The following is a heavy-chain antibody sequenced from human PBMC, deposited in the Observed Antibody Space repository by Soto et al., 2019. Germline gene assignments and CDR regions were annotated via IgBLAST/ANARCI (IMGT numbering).Heavy chain of an antibody. CDR1: GYTFTSYD. V-gene: IGHV1-8*01. CDR2: MNPNSGNT. D-gene: IGHD6-19*01. J-gene: IGHJ6*02. CDR3: ARGEVAGPIYYYYYGMDV. Sequence: GASVKVSCKASGYTFTSYDINWVRQATGQGLEWMGWMNPNSGNTGYAQKFQGRVTMTRNTSISTAYMELSSLRSEDTAVYYCARGEVAGPIYYYYYGMDVWGQGTTVTVSS.